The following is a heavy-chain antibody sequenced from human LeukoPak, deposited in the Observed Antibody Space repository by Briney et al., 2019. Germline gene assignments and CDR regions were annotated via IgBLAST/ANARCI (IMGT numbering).Heavy chain of an antibody. Sequence: ASVEVSCKASGYTFTGYYMHWVRQAPGQGLEWMGWINPNSGGTNYAQKFQGRVTMTRDTSISTAYMELSRLRSDDTAVYYCASQYYDILTGYVWFDPWGQGTLVTVSS. CDR2: INPNSGGT. CDR1: GYTFTGYY. J-gene: IGHJ5*02. CDR3: ASQYYDILTGYVWFDP. D-gene: IGHD3-9*01. V-gene: IGHV1-2*02.